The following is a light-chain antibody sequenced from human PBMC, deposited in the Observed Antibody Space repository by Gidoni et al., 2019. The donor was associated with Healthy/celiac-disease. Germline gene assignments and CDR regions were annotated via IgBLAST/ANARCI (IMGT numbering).Light chain of an antibody. CDR2: GAS. Sequence: EIVLTQSPGTLSLSPGEIATLSCRASQSVSSSYLAWYQQKPGQAPRLLIYGASSRATGLPDRFRGSGSGTDFTLTISRLEPEDFAVYYCQQYGSSPPTFGQGTKLEIK. CDR1: QSVSSSY. CDR3: QQYGSSPPT. V-gene: IGKV3-20*01. J-gene: IGKJ2*01.